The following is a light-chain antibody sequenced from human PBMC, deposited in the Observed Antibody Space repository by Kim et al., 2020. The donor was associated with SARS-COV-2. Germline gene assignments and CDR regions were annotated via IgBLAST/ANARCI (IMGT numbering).Light chain of an antibody. J-gene: IGKJ1*01. V-gene: IGKV3-15*01. CDR3: QQYNNWPPWT. CDR1: LIVCRT. Sequence: APGETATPSCRASLIVCRTLALDQQNPGKAPRLLTYVASTRATGIPASFSGSGSGKEFTPTISSLQSEDFEVYYCQQYNNWPPWTFVQGTKVDIK. CDR2: VAS.